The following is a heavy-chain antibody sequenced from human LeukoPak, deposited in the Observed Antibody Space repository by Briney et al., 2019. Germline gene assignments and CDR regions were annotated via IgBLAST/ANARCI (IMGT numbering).Heavy chain of an antibody. J-gene: IGHJ4*02. CDR3: ARQPGGYEYYFDY. D-gene: IGHD5-12*01. V-gene: IGHV3-53*04. CDR2: IYSGGST. CDR1: GFTVSSNY. Sequence: GGSLRLSCAASGFTVSSNYMSWVRQAPGKGLEWVSVIYSGGSTYYADSVKGRFTISRHNSKNTLYLQMNSLRAEDTAVCYCARQPGGYEYYFDYWGQGTLVTVSS.